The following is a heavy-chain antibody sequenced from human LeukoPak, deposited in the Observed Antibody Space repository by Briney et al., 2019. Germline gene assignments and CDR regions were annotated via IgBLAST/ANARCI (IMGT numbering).Heavy chain of an antibody. CDR3: ARVGYSSGWTDFDY. V-gene: IGHV4-39*07. D-gene: IGHD6-19*01. CDR1: GGSISSSSYY. Sequence: SEILSLTCTVSGGSISSSSYYWGWIRQPPGKGLEWIGSIYYSGSTYYNPSLKSRVTISVDTSKNQFSLKLSSVTAADTAVYYCARVGYSSGWTDFDYWGQGTLVTVSS. CDR2: IYYSGST. J-gene: IGHJ4*02.